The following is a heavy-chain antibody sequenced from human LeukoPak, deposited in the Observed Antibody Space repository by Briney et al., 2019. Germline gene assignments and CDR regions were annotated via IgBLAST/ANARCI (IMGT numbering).Heavy chain of an antibody. Sequence: ASVKVSCKASGGTFSSYAISWVRQAPGQGLEWMGGIIPIFGTANYAQKFQGRVTITADESTSTAYMELRSLRSDDTAVYYCARTYYYGSGSYFDYWGQGTLVTVPS. CDR2: IIPIFGTA. J-gene: IGHJ4*02. CDR3: ARTYYYGSGSYFDY. V-gene: IGHV1-69*13. D-gene: IGHD3-10*01. CDR1: GGTFSSYA.